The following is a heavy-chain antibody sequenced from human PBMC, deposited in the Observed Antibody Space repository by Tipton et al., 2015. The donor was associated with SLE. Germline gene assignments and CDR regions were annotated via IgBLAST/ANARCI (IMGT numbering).Heavy chain of an antibody. CDR2: IYYSGRT. D-gene: IGHD3-16*01. V-gene: IGHV4-39*07. J-gene: IGHJ4*02. Sequence: TLSLTCTVSGGSIGSDNDYWGWIRQPPGKGLEWIGSIYYSGRTYYNPSLKSRVTKSLDPPKNQFSLKLTSVTAADTAMYYCARDGGHTYLLGSFDYWGQGTPVNVS. CDR3: ARDGGHTYLLGSFDY. CDR1: GGSIGSDNDY.